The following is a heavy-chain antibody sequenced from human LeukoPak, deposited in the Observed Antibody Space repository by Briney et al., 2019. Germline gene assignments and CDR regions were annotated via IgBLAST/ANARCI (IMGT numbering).Heavy chain of an antibody. CDR1: GFTFDDYA. CDR2: ITWNRDNI. Sequence: PGGSLRLSCTVSGFTFDDYAMHWVRHTPGKGLEWVAGITWNRDNIGYGDSVKGRFTISRDNTKNSLYLQMNSLRVEDTAVYYCARVFSTSGRGYDYMDVWGKGTSVIISS. V-gene: IGHV3-9*01. D-gene: IGHD6-6*01. CDR3: ARVFSTSGRGYDYMDV. J-gene: IGHJ6*03.